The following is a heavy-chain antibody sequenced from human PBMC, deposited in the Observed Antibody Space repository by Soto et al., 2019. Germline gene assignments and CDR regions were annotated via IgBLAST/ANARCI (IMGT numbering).Heavy chain of an antibody. J-gene: IGHJ4*02. CDR2: IKPDGSGK. V-gene: IGHV3-7*01. CDR3: ADARNHLFDY. CDR1: GFPFNYHG. Sequence: EVQLVESGGGLVHPGDSLRLSCGASGFPFNYHGMTWVRQAPGTGLEWVANIKPDGSGKYYVESLEGRVTISRDNAKKLVYWLRVSLRAEDSASYYCADARNHLFDYWGQGTLVTVSS.